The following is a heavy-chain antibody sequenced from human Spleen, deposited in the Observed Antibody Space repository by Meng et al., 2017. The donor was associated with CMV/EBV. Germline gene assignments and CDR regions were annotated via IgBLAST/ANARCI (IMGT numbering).Heavy chain of an antibody. CDR1: GFTFSSYW. Sequence: GESLKISCAASGFTFSSYWMSWVRQAPGKGLEWVSYISSSTNTIHYVDSVKGRFTISRDNAKNSLYLQMNSLRVEDTAVYYCARGRVEVGYDFWSGYSAYGMDVWGLGTTVTVSS. J-gene: IGHJ6*02. V-gene: IGHV3-48*04. D-gene: IGHD3-3*01. CDR3: ARGRVEVGYDFWSGYSAYGMDV. CDR2: ISSSTNTI.